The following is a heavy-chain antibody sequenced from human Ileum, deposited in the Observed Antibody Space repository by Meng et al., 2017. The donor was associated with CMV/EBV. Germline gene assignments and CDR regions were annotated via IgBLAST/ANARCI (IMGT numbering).Heavy chain of an antibody. J-gene: IGHJ4*02. CDR1: GGSISDYH. V-gene: IGHV4-4*07. Sequence: HVHLQESRPGLVKPSETLSLTCSVSGGSISDYHWTWIRKSAGKGLQWLGRLRTSGTIDHNPSFKSRVTLSIDTSKNQFSLKLTSVTAADTAVYYCGRAGARGVPVDIWGQGTLVTVSS. CDR2: LRTSGTI. D-gene: IGHD3-10*01. CDR3: GRAGARGVPVDI.